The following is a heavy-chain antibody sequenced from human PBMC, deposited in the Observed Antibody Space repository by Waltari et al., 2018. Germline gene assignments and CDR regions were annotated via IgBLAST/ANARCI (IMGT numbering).Heavy chain of an antibody. CDR1: GFAFSNYN. CDR3: ARENLGVIIFHYYFMDV. J-gene: IGHJ6*03. CDR2: ISGSRTYI. D-gene: IGHD3-3*01. Sequence: EVQLVESGGGLVKPGGSLRLSCAASGFAFSNYNMNWVRQAPGKGLGWVSSISGSRTYINYSDSVKGRFTISRDNAKNSLFLQMNSLRAEDTAVYYCARENLGVIIFHYYFMDVWGKGTTVTISS. V-gene: IGHV3-21*06.